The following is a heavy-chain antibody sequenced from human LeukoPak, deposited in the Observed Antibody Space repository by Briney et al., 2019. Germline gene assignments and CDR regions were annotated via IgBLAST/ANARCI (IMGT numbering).Heavy chain of an antibody. CDR2: IYTSGST. D-gene: IGHD3-3*01. CDR3: ARESGYPPYYYYYYMDV. J-gene: IGHJ6*03. Sequence: SETLSLTCTVSGGSISSYYWSWIRQPAGKGLEWIGRIYTSGSTNCNPSLKSRVTMSVDTSKNQFSLKLSSVTAADTAVYYCARESGYPPYYYYYYMDVWGKGTTVTVSS. CDR1: GGSISSYY. V-gene: IGHV4-4*07.